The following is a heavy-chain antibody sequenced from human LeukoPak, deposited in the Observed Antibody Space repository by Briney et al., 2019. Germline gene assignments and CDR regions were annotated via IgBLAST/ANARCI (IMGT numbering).Heavy chain of an antibody. D-gene: IGHD3-22*01. V-gene: IGHV4-34*01. CDR3: ARESDSSGYDYLDY. Sequence: SETLSLTCAVYGGSFSGYYWSWIRQPPGKGLEWIGEINHSGSTNYNPSLKSRVTISVDTSKNQFSLRLTSVTAADTAVYYCARESDSSGYDYLDYWGQGTLVTVSS. CDR1: GGSFSGYY. J-gene: IGHJ4*02. CDR2: INHSGST.